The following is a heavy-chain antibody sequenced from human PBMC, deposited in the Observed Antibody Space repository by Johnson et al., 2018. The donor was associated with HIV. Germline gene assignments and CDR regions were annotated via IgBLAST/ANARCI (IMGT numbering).Heavy chain of an antibody. D-gene: IGHD1-7*01. J-gene: IGHJ3*02. CDR1: GFSFSNYW. CDR2: IKQDGSEK. V-gene: IGHV3-7*05. Sequence: VQLVESGGGVVQPGRSLRLSCAASGFSFSNYWMTWVRQAPGKGLEWVANIKQDGSEKYYVDSVKGRFTISRDNAKNSLYLQMNSLRAEDTAVYYCARASNYEYDAFDIWGQGTMVTVSS. CDR3: ARASNYEYDAFDI.